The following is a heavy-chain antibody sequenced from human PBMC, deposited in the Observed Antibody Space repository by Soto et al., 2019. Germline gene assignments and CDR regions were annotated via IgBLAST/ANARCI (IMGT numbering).Heavy chain of an antibody. Sequence: ASVKVSCKVSGYTLSELSMHWVRQAPGKGLEWMGGFDPEDGETIYAQKFQGRVTMTEDTSTDTAYMELSSLKSEDTAVYYCATDTIAATGAPPDAFDLWGQGTMVTVSS. V-gene: IGHV1-24*01. J-gene: IGHJ3*01. CDR1: GYTLSELS. D-gene: IGHD6-13*01. CDR3: ATDTIAATGAPPDAFDL. CDR2: FDPEDGET.